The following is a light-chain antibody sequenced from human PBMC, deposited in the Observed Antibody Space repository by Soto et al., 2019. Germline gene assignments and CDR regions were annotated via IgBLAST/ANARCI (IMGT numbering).Light chain of an antibody. Sequence: EIVLTSSPGTLSLSPGERATLYCRASQSVSSSYLAWYQQKPGQAPRLLIYGASSRATGIPDRFSGSGSGTDFTLTISRLEPEDFAVYYCQQSGSSPPTFGQGTKVDIK. V-gene: IGKV3-20*01. CDR2: GAS. CDR3: QQSGSSPPT. CDR1: QSVSSSY. J-gene: IGKJ1*01.